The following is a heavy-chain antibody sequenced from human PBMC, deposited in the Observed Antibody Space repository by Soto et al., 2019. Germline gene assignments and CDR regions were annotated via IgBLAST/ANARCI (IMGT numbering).Heavy chain of an antibody. D-gene: IGHD5-12*01. CDR2: IKTRADGGPT. V-gene: IGHV3-15*01. CDR1: GFTFSNAW. CDR3: ATASSGFTRYFDL. Sequence: EEQLVESGGGLVKPGGSLRLSCAASGFTFSNAWMSWVRQAPGKGLEWVGRIKTRADGGPTDYAAPVKDRFTMSSDDSKNTLFLQMNSLKTEDTAVYYCATASSGFTRYFDLWGRGTLVIVSS. J-gene: IGHJ2*01.